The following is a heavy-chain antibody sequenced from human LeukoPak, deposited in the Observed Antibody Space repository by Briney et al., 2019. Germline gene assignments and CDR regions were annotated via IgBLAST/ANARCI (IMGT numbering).Heavy chain of an antibody. V-gene: IGHV4-34*01. CDR2: INHSGST. CDR3: ARTAMIPATYFDY. J-gene: IGHJ4*02. Sequence: SETLSLTCAVYGGSFSGYYWSWIRQPPGKGLEWIGEINHSGSTNYNPSLKSRVTISVDTSKNQFSLKLSSVTAADTAVYYCARTAMIPATYFDYWGQGTLVTVSS. D-gene: IGHD3-22*01. CDR1: GGSFSGYY.